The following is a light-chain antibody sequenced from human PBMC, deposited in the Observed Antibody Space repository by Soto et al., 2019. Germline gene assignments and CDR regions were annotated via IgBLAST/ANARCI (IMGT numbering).Light chain of an antibody. Sequence: EIVLTQSPGTLSLSPGERATLSSRASQSVSSSYLAWYQQKPGQAPRLLIYGASSRATGIPDRFSGSGSGTDFTLTISRLEPEDFAVYYCQQYGSSLFGGGTKVDI. CDR2: GAS. CDR1: QSVSSSY. CDR3: QQYGSSL. J-gene: IGKJ4*01. V-gene: IGKV3-20*01.